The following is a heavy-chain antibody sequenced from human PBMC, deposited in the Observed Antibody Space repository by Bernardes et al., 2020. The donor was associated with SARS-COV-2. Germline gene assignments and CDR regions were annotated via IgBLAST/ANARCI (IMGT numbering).Heavy chain of an antibody. J-gene: IGHJ4*02. CDR1: GFSFDDYN. V-gene: IGHV3-43*01. CDR3: AKDRTTYYYGSGVSSYFDY. CDR2: ISWDAGST. Sequence: GGSLRLSCAASGFSFDDYNMHWVRQAPGKGLEWVSVISWDAGSTNYADSVKGRFTISRDNSKNSLYLEMNSLRTEDTALYYCAKDRTTYYYGSGVSSYFDYGGQGTLVTVSS. D-gene: IGHD3-10*01.